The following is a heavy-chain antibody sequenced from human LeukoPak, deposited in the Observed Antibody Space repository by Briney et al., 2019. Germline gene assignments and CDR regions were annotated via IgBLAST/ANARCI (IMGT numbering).Heavy chain of an antibody. CDR3: ARGDGSGSYYYYYYYYMDV. D-gene: IGHD3-10*01. V-gene: IGHV4-4*02. J-gene: IGHJ6*03. CDR1: GGSISSSNW. CDR2: IYHSGST. Sequence: SGTLSLTCAVSGGSISSSNWWSWIRQPPGKGLEWIGEIYHSGSTNYNPSLKSRVTISVDTSKNQFSLKLSSVTAADTAVYYCARGDGSGSYYYYYYYYMDVWGKGTTVTISS.